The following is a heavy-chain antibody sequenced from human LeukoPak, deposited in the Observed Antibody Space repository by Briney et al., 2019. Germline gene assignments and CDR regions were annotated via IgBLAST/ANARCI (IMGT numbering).Heavy chain of an antibody. Sequence: SETLSLTCTVSGGSISSYYWSWIRQPPGKGLEWIGYIYYSGSTNYNPSLKSRVTISVDTSKNQFSLKPSSVTAADTAVYYCARTRPGIAVSGYYYYMDVWGKGTTVTISS. CDR2: IYYSGST. D-gene: IGHD6-19*01. CDR3: ARTRPGIAVSGYYYYMDV. V-gene: IGHV4-59*01. J-gene: IGHJ6*03. CDR1: GGSISSYY.